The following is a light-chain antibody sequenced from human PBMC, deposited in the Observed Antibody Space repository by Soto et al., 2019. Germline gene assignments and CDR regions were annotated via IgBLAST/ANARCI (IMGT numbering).Light chain of an antibody. CDR3: QLYTIRPFP. CDR2: DIS. Sequence: PAVLPACPEGGARLSCRAAQDATTHFAWYPLRRGQPPRLLIYDISTRATGVPARFSGSGSGTEFTLTVCGLQSEDFALYFCQLYTIRPFPFAPGTLLDI. CDR1: QDATTH. V-gene: IGKV3-15*01. J-gene: IGKJ5*01.